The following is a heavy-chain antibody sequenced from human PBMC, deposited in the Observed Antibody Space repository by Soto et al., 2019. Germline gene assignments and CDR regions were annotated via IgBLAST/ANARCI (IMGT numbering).Heavy chain of an antibody. CDR1: GFTFDDYA. CDR3: VKDESINWYSGHFRH. V-gene: IGHV3-9*01. Sequence: DVQLVESGGGLVQPGRSLRLSCAASGFTFDDYAMHWARQVPGKGLEWVSGINWNSGSIGYGDSVKGRFAISRDNAKNSLHLQMNSLSAEDTAFYYCVKDESINWYSGHFRHWGQGTLVTVSS. CDR2: INWNSGSI. D-gene: IGHD6-13*01. J-gene: IGHJ1*01.